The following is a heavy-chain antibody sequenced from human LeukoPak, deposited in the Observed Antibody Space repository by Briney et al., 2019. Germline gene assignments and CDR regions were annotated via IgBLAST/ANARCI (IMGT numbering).Heavy chain of an antibody. Sequence: GGSLRLSCVVSGFTFSSYWMSWVRQAPGKGLEWVANIKRDGGEKYYVDSVKGRFTISRDNAKKSLYLQMNSLRAEDTAVYYCARHRGYCSSTSCYPYYFDYWGQGTLVTVSS. CDR3: ARHRGYCSSTSCYPYYFDY. J-gene: IGHJ4*02. V-gene: IGHV3-7*02. CDR1: GFTFSSYW. D-gene: IGHD2-2*01. CDR2: IKRDGGEK.